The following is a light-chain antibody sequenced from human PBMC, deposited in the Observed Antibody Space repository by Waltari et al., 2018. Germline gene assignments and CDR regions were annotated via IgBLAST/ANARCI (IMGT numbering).Light chain of an antibody. Sequence: QSALTQPASVSGSPGQSITISCTGSDVGGSNYVSWYQQHPGNAPQVMIYGVPYRPSGVFNLFSGSKSGDTASLTISGLQAEDEADYYCASWTDSDTLKLLFGGGTKLTVL. V-gene: IGLV2-14*03. CDR2: GVP. J-gene: IGLJ2*01. CDR3: ASWTDSDTLKLL. CDR1: SDVGGSNY.